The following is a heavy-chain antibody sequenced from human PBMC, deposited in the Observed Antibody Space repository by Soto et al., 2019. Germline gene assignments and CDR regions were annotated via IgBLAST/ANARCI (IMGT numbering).Heavy chain of an antibody. V-gene: IGHV1-69*13. CDR1: GGSFSSYA. CDR3: AREYRSSSGRFDN. J-gene: IGHJ4*02. Sequence: ASVKVSCKASGGSFSSYAISWVRQAPGQGLEWMGGIIPIFGTPSYAQKFQGRVTITADESTSTAYMELSSLRSEDTAVYYCAREYRSSSGRFDNWGQGTLVTVSS. CDR2: IIPIFGTP. D-gene: IGHD6-6*01.